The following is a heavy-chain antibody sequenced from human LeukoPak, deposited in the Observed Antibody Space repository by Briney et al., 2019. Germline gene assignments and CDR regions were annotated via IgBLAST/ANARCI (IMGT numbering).Heavy chain of an antibody. CDR1: GFTFRTYN. CDR3: AREPWSYYGSPSKDL. CDR2: ISTSSSVI. J-gene: IGHJ5*02. Sequence: GGSLRLSCVASGFTFRTYNMNWVRQAPGKGLEWVSYISTSSSVIYYGDSVKGRFTISRDDARNSLYLQMNSLRAEDTAVYYCAREPWSYYGSPSKDLWGQGTLVTVSS. D-gene: IGHD3-10*01. V-gene: IGHV3-48*01.